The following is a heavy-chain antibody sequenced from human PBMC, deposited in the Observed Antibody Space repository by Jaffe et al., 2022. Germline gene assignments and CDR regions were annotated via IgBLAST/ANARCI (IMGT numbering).Heavy chain of an antibody. CDR3: ARDEGIAAAGTRGPFDY. V-gene: IGHV3-48*01. CDR1: GFTFSSYS. CDR2: ISSSSSTI. D-gene: IGHD6-13*01. J-gene: IGHJ4*02. Sequence: EVQLVESGGGLVQPGGSLRLSCAASGFTFSSYSMNWVRQAPGKGLEWVSYISSSSSTIYYADSVKGRFTISRDNAKNSLYLQMNSLRAEDTAVYYCARDEGIAAAGTRGPFDYWGQGTLVTVSS.